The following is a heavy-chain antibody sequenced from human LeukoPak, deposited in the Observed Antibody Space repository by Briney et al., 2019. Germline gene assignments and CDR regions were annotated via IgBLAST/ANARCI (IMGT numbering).Heavy chain of an antibody. CDR1: GGTFSSYA. J-gene: IGHJ6*03. Sequence: SVKVSCKASGGTFSSYAISWVRQAPGQGLEWMGGIIPIFGTANYAQKFRGRVTITADESTSTAYMELSSLRSEDTAVYYCARGFYGDPGYYYYYYMDVWGKGTTVTVSS. V-gene: IGHV1-69*13. CDR2: IIPIFGTA. CDR3: ARGFYGDPGYYYYYYMDV. D-gene: IGHD4-17*01.